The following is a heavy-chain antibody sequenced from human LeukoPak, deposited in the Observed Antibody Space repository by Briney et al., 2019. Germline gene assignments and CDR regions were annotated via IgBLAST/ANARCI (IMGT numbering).Heavy chain of an antibody. CDR3: ARVTSDDAFDI. Sequence: SETLSLTCSVSGGSISSSSYYWGWIRQPPGKGLEWIGNIYYSGSTYYNPSLKSRVTISVDTSKNQFSLKLSSVTAADTAVCYCARVTSDDAFDIWGQGTMVTVSS. CDR2: IYYSGST. D-gene: IGHD4-11*01. V-gene: IGHV4-39*01. J-gene: IGHJ3*02. CDR1: GGSISSSSYY.